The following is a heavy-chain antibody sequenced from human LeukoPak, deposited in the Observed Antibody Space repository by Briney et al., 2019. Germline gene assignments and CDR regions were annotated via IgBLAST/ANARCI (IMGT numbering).Heavy chain of an antibody. CDR2: IKQNGSVQ. V-gene: IGHV3-7*01. D-gene: IGHD3-10*01. CDR3: ARWAGVIDY. J-gene: IGHJ4*02. Sequence: PGGSLRLSCAASGFTFENHWMTWVRQAPGKGPEWVAYIKQNGSVQHYSDSVKGRFTISRDDAKNSLILEMNSLRDEDTAVYYCARWAGVIDYWGQGTLATVSS. CDR1: GFTFENHW.